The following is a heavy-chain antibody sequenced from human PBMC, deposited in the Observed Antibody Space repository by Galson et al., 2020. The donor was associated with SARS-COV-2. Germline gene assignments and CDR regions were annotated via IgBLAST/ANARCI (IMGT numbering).Heavy chain of an antibody. D-gene: IGHD6-19*01. V-gene: IGHV4-59*01. CDR3: VARGWYRRGPDY. Sequence: SETLSLTCSVSGGSIINYYWGWMRQPPGQGLEWIGNIYYKGETNYNPSLKSRVTILVDMSNNQFSLKLSSGTAADTAVYFCVARGWYRRGPDYWGQGTLVTVSS. CDR1: GGSIINYY. J-gene: IGHJ4*02. CDR2: IYYKGET.